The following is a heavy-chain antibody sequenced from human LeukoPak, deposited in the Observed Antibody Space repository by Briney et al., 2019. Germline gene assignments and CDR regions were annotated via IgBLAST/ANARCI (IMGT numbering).Heavy chain of an antibody. V-gene: IGHV4-31*03. CDR2: IYYSGST. CDR3: AREGDYYFDY. J-gene: IGHJ4*02. D-gene: IGHD2-21*02. Sequence: SETLSLTCTVSGGSISSGGYYWSWIRQQPGKGLEWIGYIYYSGSTYYNPSLKSRVTISVDTSKNQFSLKLSSVTAADTAVYYCAREGDYYFDYWGQGTLVTVSS. CDR1: GGSISSGGYY.